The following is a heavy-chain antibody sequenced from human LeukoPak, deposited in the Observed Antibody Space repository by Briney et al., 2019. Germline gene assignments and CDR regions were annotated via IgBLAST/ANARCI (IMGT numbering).Heavy chain of an antibody. CDR3: ARDHGMDV. Sequence: GGSLRLSSAASGFTFSSYAMHWVRQAPGKGLEWVAVISYDGSNKYYADSVKGRFTISRDNSKNTLYLQMNSLRAEDTAVYYCARDHGMDVWGQGTTVTVSS. CDR2: ISYDGSNK. V-gene: IGHV3-30-3*01. J-gene: IGHJ6*02. CDR1: GFTFSSYA.